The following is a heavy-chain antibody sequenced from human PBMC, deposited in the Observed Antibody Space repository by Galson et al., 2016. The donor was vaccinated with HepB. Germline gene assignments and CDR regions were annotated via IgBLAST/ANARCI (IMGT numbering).Heavy chain of an antibody. CDR3: ARDPGYSAFDI. J-gene: IGHJ3*02. CDR2: INQDGSEK. D-gene: IGHD5-12*01. CDR1: GFIFSDRY. Sequence: SLRLSCAASGFIFSDRYMEWVRQAPGKGLELAANINQDGSEKSYVDSAKGRFTISRDNAKNSLYLQMNSLRAEDTAVYFCARDPGYSAFDIWGQGTMVTVSS. V-gene: IGHV3-7*01.